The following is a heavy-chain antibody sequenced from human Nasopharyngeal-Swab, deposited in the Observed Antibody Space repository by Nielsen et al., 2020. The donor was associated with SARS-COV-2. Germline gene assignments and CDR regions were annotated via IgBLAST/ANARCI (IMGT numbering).Heavy chain of an antibody. CDR2: IKQDGSET. D-gene: IGHD5-18*01. J-gene: IGHJ6*03. CDR3: ARDGYSYDFSSYYMDV. Sequence: GESLKISCAASGFTFSGYWMSWVRQAPGKGLEWVTNIKQDGSETYYVDSVKGRFTISRDNAKNSVYLQINSLRAEDTALYFCARDGYSYDFSSYYMDVWGKGTTVTVSS. CDR1: GFTFSGYW. V-gene: IGHV3-7*01.